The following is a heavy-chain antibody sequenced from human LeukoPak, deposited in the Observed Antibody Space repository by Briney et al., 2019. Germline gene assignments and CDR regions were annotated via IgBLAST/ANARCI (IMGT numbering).Heavy chain of an antibody. CDR3: ARVLDIVATLFDP. CDR2: IDHSGST. Sequence: PSETLSLTCAVYGGSFSGYYWSWIRQPPGKGLKWIGEIDHSGSTNYNPTLKSRVTISVDTSKNQFSLNLSSVTAADSAVYYCARVLDIVATLFDPWGQGTLVTVSS. J-gene: IGHJ5*02. CDR1: GGSFSGYY. V-gene: IGHV4-34*01. D-gene: IGHD5-12*01.